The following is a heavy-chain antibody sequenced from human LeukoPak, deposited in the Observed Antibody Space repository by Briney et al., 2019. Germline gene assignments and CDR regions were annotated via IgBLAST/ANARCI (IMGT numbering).Heavy chain of an antibody. CDR1: GFTFSSYW. CDR2: INIDGSTT. D-gene: IGHD6-19*01. J-gene: IGHJ4*02. CDR3: VRVGGPGWYGH. Sequence: GGSLRLSCAASGFTFSSYWMHWVRHVPGKGLVWVSRINIDGSTTTYADSVKGRFTISRDNAKNTLYLQMNSLRAEDTALYYCVRVGGPGWYGHWGQGTLVTVSS. V-gene: IGHV3-74*03.